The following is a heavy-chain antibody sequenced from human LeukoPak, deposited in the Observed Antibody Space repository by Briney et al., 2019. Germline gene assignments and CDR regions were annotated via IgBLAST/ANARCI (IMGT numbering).Heavy chain of an antibody. D-gene: IGHD3-10*01. Sequence: ASVKVSCKTSGYTFTAFFIHWVRQAPGQGLEWMGWINPNTGGTTYSQKFQGRVTMTRDTSTSTAYMELRSLRSDDTAVYYCARAMVRGVIITLPPGYWGQGTLVTVSS. V-gene: IGHV1-2*02. CDR2: INPNTGGT. CDR3: ARAMVRGVIITLPPGY. J-gene: IGHJ4*02. CDR1: GYTFTAFF.